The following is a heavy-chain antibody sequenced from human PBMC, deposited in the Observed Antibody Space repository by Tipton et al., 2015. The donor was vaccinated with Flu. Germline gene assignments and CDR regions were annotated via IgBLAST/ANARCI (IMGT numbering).Heavy chain of an antibody. Sequence: TLSLTCAVYGGSFSGYYWSWIRQPPGPGLEWIGEINHSGSTNYNPSLKRRVTISVDTYKNQFSLKLSSVTAADTAGYYCARGRTYLRDYDYVWGSYRSPRGMDVWGQGTTVTVSS. CDR1: GGSFSGYY. CDR3: ARGRTYLRDYDYVWGSYRSPRGMDV. CDR2: INHSGST. J-gene: IGHJ6*02. D-gene: IGHD3-16*02. V-gene: IGHV4-34*01.